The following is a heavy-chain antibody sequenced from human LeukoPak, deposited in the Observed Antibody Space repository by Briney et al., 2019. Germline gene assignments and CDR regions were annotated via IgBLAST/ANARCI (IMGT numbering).Heavy chain of an antibody. CDR2: INHSGST. CDR1: GGSFSGYY. V-gene: IGHV4-34*01. CDR3: ARHTPRGSSGSYYFDY. D-gene: IGHD3-16*01. J-gene: IGHJ4*02. Sequence: PSETLSLTCAVYGGSFSGYYWSWIRQPPGKGLEWIGEINHSGSTNYNPSLKSRVTISVDTPKNQFSLKLSSVTAADTAVYYCARHTPRGSSGSYYFDYWGQGTLVTVSS.